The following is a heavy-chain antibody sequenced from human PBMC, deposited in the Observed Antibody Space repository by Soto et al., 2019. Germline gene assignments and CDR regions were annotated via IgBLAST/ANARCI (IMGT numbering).Heavy chain of an antibody. J-gene: IGHJ5*02. D-gene: IGHD4-17*01. CDR2: IYYSGST. V-gene: IGHV4-59*12. Sequence: SETLSLTCTVSGGSISSYYWSWIRQPPGKGLEWIGYIYYSGSTNYNPSLKSRVTISVDTSKNQFSLKLSSVTAADTAVYYCARGLTTVTTESMMAIWFDPWGQGTLVTVSS. CDR3: ARGLTTVTTESMMAIWFDP. CDR1: GGSISSYY.